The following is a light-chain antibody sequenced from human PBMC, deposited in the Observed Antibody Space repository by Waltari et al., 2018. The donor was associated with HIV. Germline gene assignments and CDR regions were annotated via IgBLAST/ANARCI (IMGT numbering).Light chain of an antibody. CDR1: SSDVGGYNY. V-gene: IGLV2-14*01. CDR2: EVT. CDR3: SLYSSTNTLGV. J-gene: IGLJ3*02. Sequence: QSALTQPASVSGSPGQSITISCTGASSDVGGYNYVSWYQHHPGKAPKLIIYEVTNRPSGVSNRFSGSKSGNTASLTISGLQPEDEADYYCSLYSSTNTLGVFGGGTILTVL.